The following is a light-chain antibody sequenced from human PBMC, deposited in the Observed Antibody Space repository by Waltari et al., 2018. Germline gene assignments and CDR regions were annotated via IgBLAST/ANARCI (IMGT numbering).Light chain of an antibody. CDR1: SSDVGSYNT. Sequence: QSALTQPASVSGSPGQSSTISCTGTSSDVGSYNTVSWYQQHPGKAPKLMIYEGSKRPSGVSNRFSGSKSGNTASLTISGLQAEDEADYYCCSYAGSSTFVVFGGGTKLTVL. V-gene: IGLV2-23*03. CDR3: CSYAGSSTFVV. CDR2: EGS. J-gene: IGLJ2*01.